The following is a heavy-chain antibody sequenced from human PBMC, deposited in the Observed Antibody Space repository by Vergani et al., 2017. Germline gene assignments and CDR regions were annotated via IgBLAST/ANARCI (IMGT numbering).Heavy chain of an antibody. CDR3: VKDIAASGNYWYFDL. CDR1: GFTFDDYA. V-gene: IGHV3-9*01. D-gene: IGHD6-13*01. CDR2: INWNSDSI. J-gene: IGHJ2*01. Sequence: EVHLVESGGGLVQPGRSLRLSCSGSGFTFDDYAMHWVRQAPGKGLEWVSGINWNSDSIAYADSVKGRFTISRDNAKNSLYLQMNSLRAEDTALYYCVKDIAASGNYWYFDLWGRGTLVTVSS.